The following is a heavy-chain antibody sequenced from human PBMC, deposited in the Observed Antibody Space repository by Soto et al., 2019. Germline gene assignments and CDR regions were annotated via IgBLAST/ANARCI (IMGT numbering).Heavy chain of an antibody. D-gene: IGHD4-17*01. CDR1: GGTFSSYA. Sequence: QVQLVQSGAEVKKPGSSVKVSCKASGGTFSSYAISWVRQAPGQGLEWMGGIIPIFGTANYAQKFQGRVTIAXXEXTXXASMELSSLRPGGTAVYYCASRMTSVVTPYWYFDLWGRGTLVTVSS. CDR3: ASRMTSVVTPYWYFDL. V-gene: IGHV1-69*05. J-gene: IGHJ2*01. CDR2: IIPIFGTA.